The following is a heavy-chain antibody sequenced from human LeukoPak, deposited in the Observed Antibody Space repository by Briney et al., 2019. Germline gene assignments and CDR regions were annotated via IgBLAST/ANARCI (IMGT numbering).Heavy chain of an antibody. D-gene: IGHD4-23*01. V-gene: IGHV4-59*01. Sequence: SETLSLTCTVSGGSISSYYWSWIRQPPGKGLEWIGYIYYSGSTNYNPSLKSRVTISVDTSKNQFSLKLSSVTAADTAVYYCARETTVGAFDIWGQGTMVTVSS. CDR1: GGSISSYY. J-gene: IGHJ3*02. CDR2: IYYSGST. CDR3: ARETTVGAFDI.